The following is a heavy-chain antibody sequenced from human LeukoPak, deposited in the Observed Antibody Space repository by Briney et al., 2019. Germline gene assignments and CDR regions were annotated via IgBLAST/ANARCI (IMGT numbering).Heavy chain of an antibody. CDR3: ARGRGRCSSTSCYTPYYMDV. D-gene: IGHD2-2*02. V-gene: IGHV1-8*01. CDR1: GYTFTSYD. J-gene: IGHJ6*03. CDR2: MNPNSGNI. Sequence: ASVKVSCKASGYTFTSYDINWVRQATGQGLEWMGWMNPNSGNIGYAQKFQGRVTMTRNTSISTAYMELSSLRSEDTAVYYCARGRGRCSSTSCYTPYYMDVWGKGTTVTVSS.